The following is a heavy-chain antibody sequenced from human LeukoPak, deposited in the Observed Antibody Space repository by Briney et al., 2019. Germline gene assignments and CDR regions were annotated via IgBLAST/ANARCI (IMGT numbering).Heavy chain of an antibody. CDR3: ARAFGYSYGVDY. CDR2: IYPSRNT. V-gene: IGHV4-4*09. Sequence: SETLSLTCTVSGGSVSGYFWSWIRLPPGKGLEWIGYIYPSRNTNYNPSLKSRVTIAVDMSKNQFSLKLSSVTAADTAVYYCARAFGYSYGVDYWGQGTLVTVSS. J-gene: IGHJ4*02. CDR1: GGSVSGYF. D-gene: IGHD5-18*01.